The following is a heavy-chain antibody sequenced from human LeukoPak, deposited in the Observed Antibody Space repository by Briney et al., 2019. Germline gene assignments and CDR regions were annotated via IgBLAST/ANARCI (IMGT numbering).Heavy chain of an antibody. V-gene: IGHV4-30-2*01. Sequence: PSETLSLTCTVSGGSISSGGYYWSWIRQPPGKGLEWIGYIYHSGSTYYNPSLKSRVTISVDRSKNQFSLKLSSVIAADTAVYYCAIQWGGGDYWGQGTLVTVSS. CDR3: AIQWGGGDY. J-gene: IGHJ4*02. CDR2: IYHSGST. CDR1: GGSISSGGYY. D-gene: IGHD3-16*01.